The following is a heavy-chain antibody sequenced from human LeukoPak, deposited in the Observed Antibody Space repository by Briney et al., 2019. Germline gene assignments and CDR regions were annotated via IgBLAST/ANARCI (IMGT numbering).Heavy chain of an antibody. CDR1: GFTFSIYW. D-gene: IGHD3-10*01. J-gene: IGHJ6*02. Sequence: GGSLRLSCAASGFTFSIYWMSWVRQAPGKGLEWVSVIYSGGSTYYADSVKGRFTISRDNSKNTLYLQMNSLRAEDTAVYYCARVAGGGSGSFYYYYYGMDVWGQGTTVTVSS. CDR3: ARVAGGGSGSFYYYYYGMDV. CDR2: IYSGGST. V-gene: IGHV3-66*01.